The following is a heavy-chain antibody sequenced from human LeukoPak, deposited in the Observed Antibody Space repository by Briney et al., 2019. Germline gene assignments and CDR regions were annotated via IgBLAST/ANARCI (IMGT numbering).Heavy chain of an antibody. CDR3: AAKGNGYTGTYVFAH. CDR1: GFSVSSNY. Sequence: GGSLRVSCAASGFSVSSNYMSWVRQAPGKGMECVSVLYSSGYTKYADSVKGRFSISRDTSENTLSLQMNSLRAEDSAIYYCAAKGNGYTGTYVFAHWGRGTLVTVSS. CDR2: LYSSGYT. J-gene: IGHJ4*02. V-gene: IGHV3-66*01. D-gene: IGHD5-12*01.